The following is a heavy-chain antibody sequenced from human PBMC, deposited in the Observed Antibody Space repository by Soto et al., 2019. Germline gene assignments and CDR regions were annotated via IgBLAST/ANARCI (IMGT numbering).Heavy chain of an antibody. D-gene: IGHD3-16*02. V-gene: IGHV4-4*02. Sequence: SETLSLTYTVSGDSLSTDYWWSWVRQPPGKGLEWIGEIHHSGITNYIQSVRSRITMSVDKSNNQVSLELTSVAAADTAVYYCARGISYRWVYWGQGILVTVSS. CDR3: ARGISYRWVY. J-gene: IGHJ4*02. CDR2: IHHSGIT. CDR1: GDSLSTDYW.